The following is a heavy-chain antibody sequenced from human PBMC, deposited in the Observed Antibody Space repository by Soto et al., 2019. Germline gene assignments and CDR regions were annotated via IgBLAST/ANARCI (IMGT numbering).Heavy chain of an antibody. CDR2: IYHSGST. D-gene: IGHD4-17*01. Sequence: QLQLQESGSGLVKPSQTLSLTCAVSGGSISSGGYSWSWIRQPPGKGLEWIGYIYHSGSTYYNPSLKSQVPISVDRSTNQFSLKLSSVTAADTAVYYCASGLVTTLHYWGQGTLVTVSS. J-gene: IGHJ4*02. CDR1: GGSISSGGYS. V-gene: IGHV4-30-2*01. CDR3: ASGLVTTLHY.